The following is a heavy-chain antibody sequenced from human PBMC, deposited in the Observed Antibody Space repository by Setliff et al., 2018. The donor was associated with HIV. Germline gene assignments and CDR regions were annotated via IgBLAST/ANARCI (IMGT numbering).Heavy chain of an antibody. V-gene: IGHV4-39*01. CDR1: GDSIGTTTYY. J-gene: IGHJ4*02. CDR3: ARHAGSRGYYPRPFDY. CDR2: IYFSGSA. Sequence: PSETLSLTCSVSGDSIGTTTYYWGWIRQSPEKGLEWIGSIYFSGSAYYNPSLESRVTISVDTSKNQFSLKLNSVTAADTAVYYCARHAGSRGYYPRPFDYWGQGTLVTVSS. D-gene: IGHD3-22*01.